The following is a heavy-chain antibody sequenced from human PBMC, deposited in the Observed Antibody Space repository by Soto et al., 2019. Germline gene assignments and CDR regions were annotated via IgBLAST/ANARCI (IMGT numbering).Heavy chain of an antibody. CDR1: GFTFSGYE. V-gene: IGHV3-48*03. D-gene: IGHD6-13*01. CDR2: ISSMTSTT. J-gene: IGHJ2*01. CDR3: ARRGSSSNYWYFDL. Sequence: EVQLVESGGGLVQPGGSLRLSCAASGFTFSGYEMNWVRQAPGKGLEWVSYISSMTSTTYYADSVKGRFTTSRDNAKNSLYLQMNSLRAEDTADYYCARRGSSSNYWYFDLWGRGTLVTVSS.